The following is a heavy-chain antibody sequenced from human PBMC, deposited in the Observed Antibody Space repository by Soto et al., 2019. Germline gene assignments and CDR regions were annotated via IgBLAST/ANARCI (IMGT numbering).Heavy chain of an antibody. CDR1: GFTFSSYS. J-gene: IGHJ4*02. Sequence: GGSLRLSCAASGFTFSSYSMNWVRQAPGKGLEWVSSISSSSSYIYYADSVKGRFTISRDNAKNSLYLQMNSLRAEDTAVYYCARGPLHYDFWSGPLDYWGQGTLVTVSS. CDR3: ARGPLHYDFWSGPLDY. D-gene: IGHD3-3*01. V-gene: IGHV3-21*01. CDR2: ISSSSSYI.